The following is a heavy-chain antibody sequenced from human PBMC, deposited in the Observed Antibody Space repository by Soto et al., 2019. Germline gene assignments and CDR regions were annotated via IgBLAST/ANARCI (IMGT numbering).Heavy chain of an antibody. J-gene: IGHJ4*02. Sequence: EVQLVESGGGLVKPGGSLRLSCAASGFTFSSYTMNWVRQAPGRGLEWVSSISGSTTNIYYADSLRGRFTISRDNAKNSLYLQMNSLRAEDTAVYYCARNYYGSGSYSDYWGQGTLVTVSS. D-gene: IGHD3-10*01. CDR1: GFTFSSYT. V-gene: IGHV3-21*01. CDR3: ARNYYGSGSYSDY. CDR2: ISGSTTNI.